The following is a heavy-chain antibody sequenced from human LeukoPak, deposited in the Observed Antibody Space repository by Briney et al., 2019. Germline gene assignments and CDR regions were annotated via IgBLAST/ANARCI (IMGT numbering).Heavy chain of an antibody. J-gene: IGHJ4*02. CDR2: INPSVGNT. CDR3: ARAGDYDILTQSDY. V-gene: IGHV1-46*01. CDR1: RYTFSNYY. Sequence: GASVKVSCKASRYTFSNYYMHWVRQAPGQGLEWMGTINPSVGNTRYAQNFQGRVTMTRDTSTTTVYMELSSLRSEDTAVYYCARAGDYDILTQSDYWGQGTLVTVSS. D-gene: IGHD3-9*01.